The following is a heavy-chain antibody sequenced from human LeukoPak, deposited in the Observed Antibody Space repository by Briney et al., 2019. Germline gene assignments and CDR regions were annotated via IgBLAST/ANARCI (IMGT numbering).Heavy chain of an antibody. D-gene: IGHD3-9*01. CDR3: ARGVDILTGYYPFDY. CDR1: GGTFSSYA. J-gene: IGHJ4*02. V-gene: IGHV1-69*04. CDR2: IIPILGIA. Sequence: SVKVSCKASGGTFSSYAISWVRQAPGQGLEWMGRIIPILGIANYAQKFQGRVTITADKSTSTAYMELSSLRSEDTAVYYCARGVDILTGYYPFDYWGQGTLVTVSS.